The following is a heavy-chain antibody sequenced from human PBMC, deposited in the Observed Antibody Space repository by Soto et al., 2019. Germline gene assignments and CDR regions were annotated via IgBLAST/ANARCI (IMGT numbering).Heavy chain of an antibody. V-gene: IGHV4-39*01. Sequence: SETLSLTCTVSGGSISSSSYYWGWICQPPGKGLEWIGSIYYSGSTYYNPSLKSRVTISVDTSKNQFSLKLSSVTAADTSVYYCARHTPAISISDHWGQGTLVTPSS. CDR1: GGSISSSSYY. J-gene: IGHJ4*02. CDR3: ARHTPAISISDH. D-gene: IGHD2-15*01. CDR2: IYYSGST.